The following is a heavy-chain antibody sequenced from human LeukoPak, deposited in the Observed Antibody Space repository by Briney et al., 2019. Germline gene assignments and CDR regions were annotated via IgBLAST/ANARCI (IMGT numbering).Heavy chain of an antibody. Sequence: GGSLRLSCAASGFTFSIYWMHWVRQPPGKGLVWVSRINSDGSSTSYADSVKGRFTISRDNAKNTLYLHMNSLRVEDTALYYCARDAPGNTALDYWGQGSLVTVSS. CDR1: GFTFSIYW. CDR2: INSDGSST. J-gene: IGHJ4*02. D-gene: IGHD5-18*01. V-gene: IGHV3-74*01. CDR3: ARDAPGNTALDY.